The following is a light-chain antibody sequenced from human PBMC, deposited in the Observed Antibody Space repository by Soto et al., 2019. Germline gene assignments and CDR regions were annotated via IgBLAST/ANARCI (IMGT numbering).Light chain of an antibody. Sequence: EIVLTQSPATLSLSPGERATLSCRASQSVSTYLAWYQQKPGQAPRLLIYDASTRATGIPARFSGSGSGTGFTLTIRSLEPEDFDVYYCQQRSNWGWTFGQGTKVEIK. CDR3: QQRSNWGWT. CDR1: QSVSTY. J-gene: IGKJ1*01. CDR2: DAS. V-gene: IGKV3-11*01.